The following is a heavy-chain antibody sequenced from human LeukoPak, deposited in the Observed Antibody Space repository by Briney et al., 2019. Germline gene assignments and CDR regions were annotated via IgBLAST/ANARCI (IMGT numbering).Heavy chain of an antibody. D-gene: IGHD2-8*01. CDR3: ARPYCTTTNCYDC. V-gene: IGHV1-2*02. CDR2: INPNSGVT. CDR1: GYTFTGYY. Sequence: ASVTVSCKASGYTFTGYYMHWVRQAPGQGLEWMGWINPNSGVTNYAQKFQGRVTMTRDTSISTAYMELSSLRSDDTAVYYCARPYCTTTNCYDCWGQGTLVTVSS. J-gene: IGHJ5*01.